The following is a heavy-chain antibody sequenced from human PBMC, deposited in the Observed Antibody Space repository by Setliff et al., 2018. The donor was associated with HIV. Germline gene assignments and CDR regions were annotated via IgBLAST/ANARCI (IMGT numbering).Heavy chain of an antibody. D-gene: IGHD2-15*01. CDR1: GYTFTHYW. CDR3: ARAAPYCSGPSCYTKY. V-gene: IGHV5-51*01. J-gene: IGHJ4*02. Sequence: PGESLKISCKGSGYTFTHYWIGWVRQMPGKGLGWMGIIYPGDSDTRYSPSFQGQVTFSADKSISTAYLQWSRLKASDSAMYYCARAAPYCSGPSCYTKYWGRGTLVTVAS. CDR2: IYPGDSDT.